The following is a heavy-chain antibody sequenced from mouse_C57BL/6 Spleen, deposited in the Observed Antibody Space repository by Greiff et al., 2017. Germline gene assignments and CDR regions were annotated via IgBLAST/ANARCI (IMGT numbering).Heavy chain of an antibody. Sequence: DVKLVESGPGLVKPSQSLSLTCSVTGYSITSGYYWNWIRQFPGNKLEWMGYISYDGSNNYNPSLKNRISISRDTSKNQFFLKLNSVTTEDTATYYCARDLPNAMDYWGQGTSVTVSS. CDR2: ISYDGSN. D-gene: IGHD2-10*01. CDR1: GYSITSGYY. CDR3: ARDLPNAMDY. J-gene: IGHJ4*01. V-gene: IGHV3-6*01.